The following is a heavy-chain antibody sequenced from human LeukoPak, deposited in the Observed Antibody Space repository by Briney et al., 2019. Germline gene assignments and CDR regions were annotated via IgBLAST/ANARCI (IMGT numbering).Heavy chain of an antibody. CDR3: AKQRDYYDSSGYYRGYYFDY. V-gene: IGHV3-23*01. CDR1: GFTFSSYT. CDR2: ITTSDGNT. D-gene: IGHD3-22*01. J-gene: IGHJ4*02. Sequence: GGSLRLSCAASGFTFSSYTMSWVRQAPGKGLEWVSTITTSDGNTYYADSVKGRFTVSRDNPKNTLYLQMNSLRAEDTAVYYCAKQRDYYDSSGYYRGYYFDYWGQGTLVTVSS.